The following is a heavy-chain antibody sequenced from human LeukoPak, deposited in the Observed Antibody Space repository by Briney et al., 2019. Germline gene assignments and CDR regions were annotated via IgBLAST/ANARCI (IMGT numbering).Heavy chain of an antibody. CDR1: GYTLTELS. CDR3: ARDLRMGHSSGPSLNY. Sequence: ASVKVSCKVSGYTLTELSMHWVRQAPGKGLEWMGGFDPEDGETIYAQKFQGRVTMTEDTSTDTAYMELSSLRSEDTAVYYCARDLRMGHSSGPSLNYWGQGTLVTVSS. D-gene: IGHD3-22*01. V-gene: IGHV1-24*01. J-gene: IGHJ4*02. CDR2: FDPEDGET.